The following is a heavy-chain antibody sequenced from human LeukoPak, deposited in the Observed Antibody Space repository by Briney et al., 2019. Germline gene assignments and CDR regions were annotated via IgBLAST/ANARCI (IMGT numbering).Heavy chain of an antibody. CDR1: GGSISSGDYY. V-gene: IGHV4-30-4*01. Sequence: SETLSLTCTVSGGSISSGDYYWSWIRQPPGKGLEWIGYIYYSGSTYYNPSLKSRVTISVDMSKNQFSLKLSSVTAADTAVYYCARYSGFGAFDIWGQGTMVTVSS. CDR2: IYYSGST. D-gene: IGHD2-21*01. CDR3: ARYSGFGAFDI. J-gene: IGHJ3*02.